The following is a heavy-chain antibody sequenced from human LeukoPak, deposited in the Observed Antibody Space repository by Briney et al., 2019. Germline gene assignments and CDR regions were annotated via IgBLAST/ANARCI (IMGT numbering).Heavy chain of an antibody. CDR1: GGSMSSYY. CDR3: ARDGDYDFWSGYDY. V-gene: IGHV4-59*01. J-gene: IGHJ4*02. CDR2: IYYSGTT. D-gene: IGHD3-3*01. Sequence: SETLSLTCTVSGGSMSSYYWSWIRQPPGKGLEYIGYIYYSGTTNYNPSLKSRVTISLDTSKNQFSLKLTSVTAADTAVYYCARDGDYDFWSGYDYWGQGTLVTVSS.